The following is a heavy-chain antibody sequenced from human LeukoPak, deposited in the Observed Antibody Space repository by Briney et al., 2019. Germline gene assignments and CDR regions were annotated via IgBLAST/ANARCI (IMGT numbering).Heavy chain of an antibody. Sequence: GGSLRLSCAASGFTFSNYGIHWVRQAPGKGLEWVEVISYDGSNKYYADSVKGRFTVSRGNSKNTLYLQMNSLRPENTAVYYCAMDPGRGDYFDYWGQGNLVTVSS. CDR1: GFTFSNYG. CDR3: AMDPGRGDYFDY. V-gene: IGHV3-30*03. J-gene: IGHJ4*02. D-gene: IGHD3-10*01. CDR2: ISYDGSNK.